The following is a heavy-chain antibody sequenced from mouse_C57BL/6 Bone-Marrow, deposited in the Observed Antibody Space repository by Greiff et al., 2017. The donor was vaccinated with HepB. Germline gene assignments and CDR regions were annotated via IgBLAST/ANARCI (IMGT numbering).Heavy chain of an antibody. J-gene: IGHJ3*01. V-gene: IGHV2-2*01. Sequence: QVQLKESGPGLVQPSQSLSITCTVSGFSLTSYGVHWVRQSPGKGLEWLGVIWSGGSTDYNAAFISRLSISKDNSKSQVFFKMNSLQADDTAIYYCARNQALYDYQFAYWGQGTLVTVSA. D-gene: IGHD2-4*01. CDR2: IWSGGST. CDR1: GFSLTSYG. CDR3: ARNQALYDYQFAY.